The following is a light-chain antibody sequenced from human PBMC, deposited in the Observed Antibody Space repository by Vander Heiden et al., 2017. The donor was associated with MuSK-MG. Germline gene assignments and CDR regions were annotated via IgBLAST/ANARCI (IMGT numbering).Light chain of an antibody. CDR3: QQSYSTPLFT. V-gene: IGKV1-39*01. Sequence: DIQMTQSPSSLSASVVDRVTITCRASQTSSSLVNWYQQKPAKAPKLLLYATSTLHSRVPSRFSGSGSGTDFSLTISSLQPEDFATYYCQQSYSTPLFTFGPGTKVEIK. J-gene: IGKJ3*01. CDR1: QTSSSL. CDR2: ATS.